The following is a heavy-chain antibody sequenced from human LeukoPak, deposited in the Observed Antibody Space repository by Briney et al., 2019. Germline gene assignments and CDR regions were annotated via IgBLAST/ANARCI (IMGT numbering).Heavy chain of an antibody. V-gene: IGHV4-39*01. CDR2: IYYSGST. CDR1: GGSISSSSYY. Sequence: SETLSLTCTVSGGSISSSSYYWGWIRQPPGKGLEWIGSIYYSGSTYYNPSLKSRVTISVDTSKNQFSLKLSSVTAADTAVYYCARQAVGEWELLAWSFDYWGQGTLATVSS. CDR3: ARQAVGEWELLAWSFDY. J-gene: IGHJ4*02. D-gene: IGHD1-26*01.